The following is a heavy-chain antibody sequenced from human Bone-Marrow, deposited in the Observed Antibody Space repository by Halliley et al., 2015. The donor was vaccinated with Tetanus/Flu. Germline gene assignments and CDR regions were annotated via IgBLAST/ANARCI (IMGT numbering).Heavy chain of an antibody. Sequence: SLRLSCAASGLTFSNYAMTWVRQAPGRGLEWVATIVGNGDETHYADSLRGRFTISRDNSRNTLFLQMYSLRDEDTALYYCAAKGTTTWFNYYLSYWGQGALVTVSS. V-gene: IGHV3-23*01. J-gene: IGHJ4*02. CDR3: AAKGTTTWFNYYLSY. D-gene: IGHD4-4*01. CDR2: IVGNGDET. CDR1: GLTFSNYA.